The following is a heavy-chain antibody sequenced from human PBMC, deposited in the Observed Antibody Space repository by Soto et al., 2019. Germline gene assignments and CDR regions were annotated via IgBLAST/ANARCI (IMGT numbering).Heavy chain of an antibody. V-gene: IGHV1-18*01. J-gene: IGHJ4*02. CDR1: GYTITSYG. D-gene: IGHD6-19*01. CDR2: INTKNGNT. Sequence: QIYLVQSGAEVKKPGASVKVSCKASGYTITSYGIIWVRQAPGQGLEWMGWINTKNGNTHYAQKLRGRVTMTTDTTTTTAYMELRSLRTDDTAVYFCARDQAPYSNGWYYWGQGTLVTVSS. CDR3: ARDQAPYSNGWYY.